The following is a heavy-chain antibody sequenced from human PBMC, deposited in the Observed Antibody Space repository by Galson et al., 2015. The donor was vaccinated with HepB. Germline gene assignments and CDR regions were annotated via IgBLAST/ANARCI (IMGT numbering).Heavy chain of an antibody. CDR3: VKEGSWFGGDWFDP. CDR2: INGRGSTR. J-gene: IGHJ5*02. D-gene: IGHD3-16*01. V-gene: IGHV3-23*01. CDR1: GFIFRHHA. Sequence: SLRLSCAGSGFIFRHHAMAWIRQAPGKGLEWVSGINGRGSTRSYSDAVKGRFSISRDNSKDTVFLRMDNLGAEDTAVYYCVKEGSWFGGDWFDPWGQGALVTVS.